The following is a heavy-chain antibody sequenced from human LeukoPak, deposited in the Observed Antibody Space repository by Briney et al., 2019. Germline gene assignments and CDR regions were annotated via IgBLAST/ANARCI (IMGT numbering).Heavy chain of an antibody. J-gene: IGHJ4*02. Sequence: ASVKVSCKASGYSFTSNYIHWVRQAPGQGLEWMGMIYPRDGSTSYAQKFQGRVTMTRDTSTSTVYMELSSLRSEDTAVYYCAREVLRYFGYWGQGTLVTVSS. CDR1: GYSFTSNY. CDR3: AREVLRYFGY. V-gene: IGHV1-46*01. CDR2: IYPRDGST. D-gene: IGHD3-9*01.